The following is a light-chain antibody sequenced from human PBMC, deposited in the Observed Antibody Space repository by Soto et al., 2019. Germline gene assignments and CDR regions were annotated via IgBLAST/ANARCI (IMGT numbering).Light chain of an antibody. CDR2: DVS. CDR1: SSDVGGYNY. V-gene: IGLV2-14*03. Sequence: QSVLTQPASVSGSPGQSITISCTGTSSDVGGYNYVSWYQQHPGKAPQLMIYDVSNRPSGVSTRFAGSKSGNTASLTISGLQAEDEADYYCSSYTSSSIVYVFGTGTKVTVL. J-gene: IGLJ1*01. CDR3: SSYTSSSIVYV.